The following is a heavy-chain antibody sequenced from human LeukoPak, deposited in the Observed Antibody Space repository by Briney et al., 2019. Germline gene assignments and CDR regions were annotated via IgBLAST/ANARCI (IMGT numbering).Heavy chain of an antibody. J-gene: IGHJ4*02. Sequence: GRSLRLSCAASGFTFSSYAMHWVRQAPGKGLEWVAVISYDGSNKYYADSVKGRFTISRDNAKNSLYLQMNSLRVEDTAVYYCARDTASAMVTSIDYWGQGTLVTVSS. D-gene: IGHD5-18*01. CDR2: ISYDGSNK. CDR3: ARDTASAMVTSIDY. V-gene: IGHV3-30*04. CDR1: GFTFSSYA.